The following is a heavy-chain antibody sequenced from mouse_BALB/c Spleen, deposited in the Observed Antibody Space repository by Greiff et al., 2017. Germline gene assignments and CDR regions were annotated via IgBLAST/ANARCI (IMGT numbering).Heavy chain of an antibody. CDR1: GFSLTSYG. CDR3: ARRVYGSYYAMDY. J-gene: IGHJ4*01. Sequence: QVHVKQSGPGLVQPSQSLSITCTVSGFSLTSYGVHWVRQSPGKGLEWLGVIWSGGSTDYNAAFISRLSISKDNSKSQVFFKMNSLQANDTAIYYCARRVYGSYYAMDYWGQGTSVTVSS. D-gene: IGHD1-1*01. V-gene: IGHV2-2*02. CDR2: IWSGGST.